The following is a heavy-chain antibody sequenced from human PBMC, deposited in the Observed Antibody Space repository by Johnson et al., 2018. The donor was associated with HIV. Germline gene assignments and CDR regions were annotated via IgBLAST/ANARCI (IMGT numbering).Heavy chain of an antibody. V-gene: IGHV3-15*01. J-gene: IGHJ3*02. CDR2: IKSKTDGGTT. CDR3: ASFGLAVAADAFDI. D-gene: IGHD6-19*01. CDR1: GFTFSNAW. Sequence: VQLVESGGGLVQPGRSLRLSCEASGFTFSNAWMSWVRQAPGKGLEWVGLIKSKTDGGTTDYAAPVKGRFTISRDDSKNTLYLQMNSLRAEDTAVYYCASFGLAVAADAFDIWGQGTMVTVSS.